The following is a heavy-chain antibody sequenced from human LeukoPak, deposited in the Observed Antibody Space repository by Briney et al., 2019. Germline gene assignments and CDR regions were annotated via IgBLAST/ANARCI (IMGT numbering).Heavy chain of an antibody. CDR2: ISSSSSYI. Sequence: GGSLRLSCAASGFTFSSYSMNWVRQAPGKGLEWVSSISSSSSYIYYADSVKGRFTISRDNAKNSLYLQMNSLRAEDTAVYYCARDLVGPPDYYYGMDVWGQGTTVTVSS. J-gene: IGHJ6*02. V-gene: IGHV3-21*01. CDR1: GFTFSSYS. D-gene: IGHD2-8*02. CDR3: ARDLVGPPDYYYGMDV.